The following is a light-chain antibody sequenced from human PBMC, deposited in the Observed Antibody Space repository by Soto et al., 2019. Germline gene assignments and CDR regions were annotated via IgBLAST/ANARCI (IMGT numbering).Light chain of an antibody. CDR2: GAS. Sequence: ELVITQSPGTLSVSPGERATLACRASRGISSHLAWYQQKPGQAPRLLLYGASTRATGIPARFSGSGSGTEFTLPISSLQSEDFAVYYCHQYTNRTPWTFGQGTKVDIK. CDR3: HQYTNRTPWT. J-gene: IGKJ1*01. V-gene: IGKV3-15*01. CDR1: RGISSH.